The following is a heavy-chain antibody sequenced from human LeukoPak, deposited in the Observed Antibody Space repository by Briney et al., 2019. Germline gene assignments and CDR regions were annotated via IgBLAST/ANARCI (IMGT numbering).Heavy chain of an antibody. V-gene: IGHV3-7*01. D-gene: IGHD4-17*01. CDR2: IKRDGSQK. CDR3: VRDSDDYGDHTTRRFDY. Sequence: SGGSLRLSCAAPGFSFSSNWMGWVRQAPGKGLEWVSHIKRDGSQKYYLDSVKGRFTISRDNAKNSLYLEMNSLRAEDTAVYHCVRDSDDYGDHTTRRFDYWGQGTLVTVSS. CDR1: GFSFSSNW. J-gene: IGHJ4*02.